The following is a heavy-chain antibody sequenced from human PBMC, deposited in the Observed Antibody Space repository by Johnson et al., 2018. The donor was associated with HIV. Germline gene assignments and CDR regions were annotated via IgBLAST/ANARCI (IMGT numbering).Heavy chain of an antibody. CDR3: AKESKWESRTPHAFDM. CDR2: INWNGGST. D-gene: IGHD1-26*01. V-gene: IGHV3-20*04. CDR1: GFTFDDYG. J-gene: IGHJ3*02. Sequence: VHLVESGGGLVQPGRSLRLSCVASGFTFDDYGMSWVRQAPGKGLEWVSGINWNGGSTGYADSVKVRFTISRDNSKNTLYLQMKSLRPEDTAVYYCAKESKWESRTPHAFDMWGQGTMVTVSS.